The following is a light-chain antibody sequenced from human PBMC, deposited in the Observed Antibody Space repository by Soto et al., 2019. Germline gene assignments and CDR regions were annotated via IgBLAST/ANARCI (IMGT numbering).Light chain of an antibody. J-gene: IGKJ4*01. CDR2: KAS. Sequence: DIQMTQSPSPLSASVGDRVTITCRASQSISYWLAWYQQKPGKAPNLLIYKASSLESGVPSRFSGSGSGTEFPLTINSLQPYDVATYYCQQYSNYPLTFGGGTKVEI. CDR3: QQYSNYPLT. V-gene: IGKV1-5*03. CDR1: QSISYW.